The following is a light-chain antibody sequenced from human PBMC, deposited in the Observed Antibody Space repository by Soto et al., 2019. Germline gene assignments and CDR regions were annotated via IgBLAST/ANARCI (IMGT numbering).Light chain of an antibody. V-gene: IGLV2-14*01. J-gene: IGLJ2*01. CDR2: EVS. CDR1: SSDVGGYNY. CDR3: SSYASSSTEV. Sequence: QSALTQPPSASGSPGQSVTISCTGTSSDVGGYNYVSWYQQHPGKAPKLMIYEVSNRPSGVSNRFSGSKSGNTASLTISGLQAEDEADYYCSSYASSSTEVFGRGTKLTVL.